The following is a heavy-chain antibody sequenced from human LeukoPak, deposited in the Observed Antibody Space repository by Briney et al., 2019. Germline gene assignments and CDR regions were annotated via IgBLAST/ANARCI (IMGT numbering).Heavy chain of an antibody. CDR2: VYPGDSAT. CDR3: ARGGSSAYYSLDY. Sequence: GESLKISCQGSGYKFTTYWIGWVRQMPGKGLEWMAIVYPGDSATKYSPSLQGQVTISADRSISTAYLQWSSLKASDTAIYYCARGGSSAYYSLDYWGQGTLVTVSS. V-gene: IGHV5-51*01. J-gene: IGHJ4*02. D-gene: IGHD3-22*01. CDR1: GYKFTTYW.